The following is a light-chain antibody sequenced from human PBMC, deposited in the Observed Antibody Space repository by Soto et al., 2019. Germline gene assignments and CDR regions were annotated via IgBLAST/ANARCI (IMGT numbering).Light chain of an antibody. CDR1: QSISVW. V-gene: IGKV1-5*03. J-gene: IGKJ1*01. CDR2: KAS. CDR3: QQYNSYSPT. Sequence: DIQMTQSPSTLSASVGDRVTITCRASQSISVWLAWYQQKAGKAPNLLIYKASRLESGVPSRFSGSRSETECTLTISGLQPGDSATYYCQQYNSYSPTFGQGTKVEVK.